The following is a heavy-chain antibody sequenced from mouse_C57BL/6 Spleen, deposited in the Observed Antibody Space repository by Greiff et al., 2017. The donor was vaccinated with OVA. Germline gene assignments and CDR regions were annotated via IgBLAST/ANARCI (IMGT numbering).Heavy chain of an antibody. D-gene: IGHD2-5*01. V-gene: IGHV6-3*01. J-gene: IGHJ4*01. CDR2: IRLKSDNYAT. CDR3: TVYSNYVYAMDY. CDR1: GFTFSNYW. Sequence: EVKVEESGGGLVQPGGSMKLSCVASGFTFSNYWMNWVRQSPEKGLEWVAQIRLKSDNYATHYAESVKGRFTISRDDSKSSVYLQMNNLRAEDTGIYYCTVYSNYVYAMDYWGQGTSVTVSS.